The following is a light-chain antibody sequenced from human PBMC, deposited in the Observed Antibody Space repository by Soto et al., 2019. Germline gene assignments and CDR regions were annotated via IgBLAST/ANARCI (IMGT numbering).Light chain of an antibody. CDR2: GAS. V-gene: IGKV3-20*01. Sequence: EVVMTQYPATLSVSPGERATLSCRASQSVSSYLAWYQQKPGQAPRLLIYGASIRATGIPDRFSASGSGTDFTLTISRLEPEDFAVFYCQQYASSRTFGQGSKV. CDR1: QSVSSY. J-gene: IGKJ1*01. CDR3: QQYASSRT.